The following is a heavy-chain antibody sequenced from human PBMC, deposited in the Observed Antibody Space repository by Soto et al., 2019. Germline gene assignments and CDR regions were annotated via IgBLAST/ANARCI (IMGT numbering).Heavy chain of an antibody. CDR3: ARDLWGYCGTDCYPLDV. Sequence: PSETLSLTCTVSGGSINSGDYYWSWIRQPPGKGLEWIGYIYYSGRTYYNPSLKSRVTMSVDTSKNQFSLKLSSVTAADTAVYYCARDLWGYCGTDCYPLDVWGQGTTVTVSS. J-gene: IGHJ6*02. D-gene: IGHD2-21*02. CDR1: GGSINSGDYY. V-gene: IGHV4-30-4*02. CDR2: IYYSGRT.